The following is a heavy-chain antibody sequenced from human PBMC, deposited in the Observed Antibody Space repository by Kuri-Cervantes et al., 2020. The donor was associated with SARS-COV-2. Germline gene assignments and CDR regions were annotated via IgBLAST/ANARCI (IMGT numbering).Heavy chain of an antibody. CDR1: GYSFTSYW. J-gene: IGHJ6*03. D-gene: IGHD2-15*01. V-gene: IGHV5-51*01. Sequence: GESLKISCKGSGYSFTSYWIGWVRQMPGKGLEWMGIIYPGDSDTRYSPSFQGQVTISADKSISTAYLQWSSLKASGTAMHYCARHGSVYCSGGSCYSGKGYYYYMDAWGKGTTVTVSS. CDR2: IYPGDSDT. CDR3: ARHGSVYCSGGSCYSGKGYYYYMDA.